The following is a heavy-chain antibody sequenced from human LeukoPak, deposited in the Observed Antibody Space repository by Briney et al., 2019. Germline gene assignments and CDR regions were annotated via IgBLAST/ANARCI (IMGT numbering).Heavy chain of an antibody. CDR1: GGSISSGGYS. Sequence: KTSETLSLTCAVSGGSISSGGYSWSWIRQPPGKGLEWIGYIYYSGSTNYNPSLKSRVTISVDTSKNQFSLKLSSVTAADTAVYYCARGRGPNLGYCSGGSCHNWFDPWGQGTLVTVSS. CDR2: IYYSGST. J-gene: IGHJ5*02. CDR3: ARGRGPNLGYCSGGSCHNWFDP. D-gene: IGHD2-15*01. V-gene: IGHV4-61*08.